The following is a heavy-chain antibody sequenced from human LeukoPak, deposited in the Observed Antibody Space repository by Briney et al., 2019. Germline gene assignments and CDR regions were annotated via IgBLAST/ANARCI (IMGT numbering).Heavy chain of an antibody. J-gene: IGHJ4*02. CDR3: ARGVEPLAANTLAY. CDR1: GLTSSSYG. V-gene: IGHV3-NL1*01. CDR2: LYSDGNT. D-gene: IGHD1-14*01. Sequence: GGSLRLSCVASGLTSSSYGMHWVRQAPGKGLEWVSVLYSDGNTKYADSVQGRFTISRDNSKNTLYLEMNSLSPDDTAVYYCARGVEPLAANTLAYWGQGTLVTVSS.